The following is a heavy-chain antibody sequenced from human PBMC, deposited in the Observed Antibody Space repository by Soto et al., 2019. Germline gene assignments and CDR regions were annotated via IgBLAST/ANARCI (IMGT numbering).Heavy chain of an antibody. V-gene: IGHV4-39*01. D-gene: IGHD5-12*01. J-gene: IGHJ4*02. CDR3: SGHPSGYSGYYSDY. CDR2: IYYSGST. CDR1: GGSISSSSYY. Sequence: PSETLSLTCTVSGGSISSSSYYWGWIRQPPGKGLEWIGSIYYSGSTYYNPSLKSRVTISVDTSKNQFSLKLSSVTAADTAVFYCSGHPSGYSGYYSDYWGQGTLVTVSS.